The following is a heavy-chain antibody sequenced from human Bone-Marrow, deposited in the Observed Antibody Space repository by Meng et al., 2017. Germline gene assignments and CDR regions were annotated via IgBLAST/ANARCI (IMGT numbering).Heavy chain of an antibody. Sequence: EVDLLGSGGDLVKPGGILRLACAASGFYFSHAWMSWVRQAPGKGLEWVGRIKSNTDGGTAEYAAPVTGRFTISRDDSKSTLYLQMSGLTTDDTGVYYCTWDDKAVSDYWGQGTLVTVSS. D-gene: IGHD3-9*01. CDR2: IKSNTDGGTA. CDR1: GFYFSHAW. CDR3: TWDDKAVSDY. J-gene: IGHJ4*02. V-gene: IGHV3-15*01.